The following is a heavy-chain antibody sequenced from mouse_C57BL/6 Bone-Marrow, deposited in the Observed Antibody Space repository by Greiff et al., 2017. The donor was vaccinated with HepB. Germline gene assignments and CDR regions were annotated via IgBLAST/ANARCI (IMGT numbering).Heavy chain of an antibody. D-gene: IGHD1-1*02. J-gene: IGHJ2*01. CDR3: ASTPSGSYNY. CDR2: ISYDGSN. CDR1: GYSITSGYY. Sequence: EVQLQESGPGLVKPSQSLSLTCSVTGYSITSGYYWNWIRQFPGNKLEWMGYISYDGSNNYNPSLKNRISITRDTSKNQFFLKLNSVTTEDTATYYCASTPSGSYNYWGQGTTLTVSS. V-gene: IGHV3-6*01.